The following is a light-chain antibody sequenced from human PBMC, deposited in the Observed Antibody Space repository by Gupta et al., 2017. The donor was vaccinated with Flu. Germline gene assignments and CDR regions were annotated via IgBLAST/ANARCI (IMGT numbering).Light chain of an antibody. J-gene: IGLJ2*01. CDR3: NSRDSSGNHLV. V-gene: IGLV3-19*01. Sequence: SSELTQDPAVSVALGPTVRITCQGDSLRIYYASWYQQKPGQAPVLVIYGKNNRPSGIPDRFSGSSSGNTASLTITGAQAEDEADYYCNSRDSSGNHLVFGGGTKLTVL. CDR2: GKN. CDR1: SLRIYY.